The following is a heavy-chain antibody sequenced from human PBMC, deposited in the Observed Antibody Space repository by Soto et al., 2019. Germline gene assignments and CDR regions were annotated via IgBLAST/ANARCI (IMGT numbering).Heavy chain of an antibody. Sequence: EVQLVESGGGLVKPGGSLRVSCAASGFTFSYYSLHWVRQAPGKGLEWVSSISGSSTYIYYADRVKGRFTISRDNAKNSLYLGMDSLRAEDTAVYYCARGDGTGLYNSGWSPRYWGQGPLVTVSS. D-gene: IGHD6-19*01. J-gene: IGHJ4*02. CDR3: ARGDGTGLYNSGWSPRY. CDR1: GFTFSYYS. CDR2: ISGSSTYI. V-gene: IGHV3-21*04.